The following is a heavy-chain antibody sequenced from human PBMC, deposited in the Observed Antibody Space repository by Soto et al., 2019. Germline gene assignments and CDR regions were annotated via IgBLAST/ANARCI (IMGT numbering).Heavy chain of an antibody. Sequence: EVQLVESGGGLVKPGGSLRLSCAASGFTFSSYSMNWVRQAPGKGLEWVSSISSSSSYIYYADSVKGRFTISRDNAKNSLYLQMNSLRAEDTAVYYCARDGGYSGYDLYFDYWGQGTLVTVSS. V-gene: IGHV3-21*01. CDR3: ARDGGYSGYDLYFDY. J-gene: IGHJ4*02. CDR2: ISSSSSYI. CDR1: GFTFSSYS. D-gene: IGHD5-12*01.